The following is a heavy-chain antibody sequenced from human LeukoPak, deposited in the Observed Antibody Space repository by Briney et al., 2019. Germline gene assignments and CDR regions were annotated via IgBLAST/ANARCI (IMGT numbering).Heavy chain of an antibody. CDR3: ARVLRPLKSSTVTTFGMGYYYYGMDV. Sequence: SETLSLTCTVSGGSISSYYWSWIRQPPGKGLEWIGYIYYSGSTNYNPSLTSRVTISVDTSKNQFSLKLSSVTAADTAVYYCARVLRPLKSSTVTTFGMGYYYYGMDVWGQGATVTVSS. J-gene: IGHJ6*02. CDR1: GGSISSYY. D-gene: IGHD4-11*01. CDR2: IYYSGST. V-gene: IGHV4-59*01.